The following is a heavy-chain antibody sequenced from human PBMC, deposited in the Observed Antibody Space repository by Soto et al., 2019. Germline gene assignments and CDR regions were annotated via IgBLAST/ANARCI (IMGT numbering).Heavy chain of an antibody. V-gene: IGHV3-30*18. CDR1: GFNFNSYV. D-gene: IGHD7-27*01. Sequence: GGSLRLSCAASGFNFNSYVMHWVRQAPGKGLEWVAVISSDGNNKYYADSVKGRFTISRDNSKNTLYLHMNSLRTEDTAVYYCAKEALGIADYWGHGTLVTVSS. J-gene: IGHJ4*01. CDR3: AKEALGIADY. CDR2: ISSDGNNK.